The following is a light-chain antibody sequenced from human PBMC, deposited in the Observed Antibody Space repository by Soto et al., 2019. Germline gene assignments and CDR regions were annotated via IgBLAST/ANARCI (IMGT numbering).Light chain of an antibody. V-gene: IGLV3-25*03. Sequence: SYELTQPPSVSVSPGQTARITCSGDAVAKQYAYWYQQKPGQAPVLVIYKDSERPSGIPERFSGSSSGTTVTLTISGVQAEDEADYYCQSADSSGTYVVFGGGTKLTVL. CDR3: QSADSSGTYVV. CDR1: AVAKQY. CDR2: KDS. J-gene: IGLJ2*01.